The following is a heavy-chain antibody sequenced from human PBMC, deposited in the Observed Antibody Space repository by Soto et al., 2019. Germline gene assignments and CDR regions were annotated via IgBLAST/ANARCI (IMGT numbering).Heavy chain of an antibody. V-gene: IGHV3-33*03. D-gene: IGHD3-3*01. CDR3: ATDVNGETDDFWRGSLGN. J-gene: IGHJ4*02. Sequence: QVQLVESGGSVVQPGRSLRLSCSVSGLTFSDYGVHWVRRAPGKGLEWVALIWNDGTTEYYIDSVKGRFTISRDNSKNMLYLHMNNLSAEDTAVYYCATDVNGETDDFWRGSLGNWGQGTLVTVSS. CDR2: IWNDGTTE. CDR1: GLTFSDYG.